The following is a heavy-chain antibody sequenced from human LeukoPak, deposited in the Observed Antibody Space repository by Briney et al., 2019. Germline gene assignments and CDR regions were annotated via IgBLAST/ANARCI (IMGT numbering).Heavy chain of an antibody. CDR1: GYSFTGYY. J-gene: IGHJ6*03. V-gene: IGHV1-2*02. D-gene: IGHD2-8*01. CDR3: ARGGLRVMVYRLYYMDV. Sequence: ASVRVSCKASGYSFTGYYMHWVRQAPGQGLEWMGWINPNSGDTKYAQKFQGRVTMTRDTSISTAYMELTRLRSDDTAVYYCARGGLRVMVYRLYYMDVWGKGTTVTISS. CDR2: INPNSGDT.